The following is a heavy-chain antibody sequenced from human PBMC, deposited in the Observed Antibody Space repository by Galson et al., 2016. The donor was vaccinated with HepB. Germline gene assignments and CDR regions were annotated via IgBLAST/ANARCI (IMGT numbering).Heavy chain of an antibody. CDR3: ASSVRGSGCPPGGY. D-gene: IGHD3-10*01. Sequence: SLRLSCAASGFTFSTYWMHWVRQAPGKGLVWVSRINSDGTRTGLADSVKGRFTISRDNAKNTLYLQMNSLRVEDTAVYYCASSVRGSGCPPGGYWGQGILVTVAS. V-gene: IGHV3-74*01. J-gene: IGHJ4*02. CDR1: GFTFSTYW. CDR2: INSDGTRT.